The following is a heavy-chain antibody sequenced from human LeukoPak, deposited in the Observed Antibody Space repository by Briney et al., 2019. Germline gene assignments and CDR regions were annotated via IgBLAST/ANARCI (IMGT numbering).Heavy chain of an antibody. D-gene: IGHD6-19*01. J-gene: IGHJ4*02. CDR1: GGSISSYY. CDR3: ARSRGSGWGRTYYFDY. CDR2: IYYSGST. V-gene: IGHV4-59*01. Sequence: PSETLSLTCTVSGGSISSYYWSWIRQPPGKGLEWIGYIYYSGSTNYNPSLKSRVTISVDTSKNQFSLKLSSVTAADTAVYYCARSRGSGWGRTYYFDYWGQGTLVTLSS.